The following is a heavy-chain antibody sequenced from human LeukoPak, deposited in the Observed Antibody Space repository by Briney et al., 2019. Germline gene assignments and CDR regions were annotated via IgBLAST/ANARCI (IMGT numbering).Heavy chain of an antibody. D-gene: IGHD5-18*01. J-gene: IGHJ3*02. Sequence: GASVKVSCKASGYTFTGHYMHWVRQAPGQGLEWMGWINPNNGDTGYAQMFQDRVTMTRDTSISTAYMYLSRLRSDDTAVYYCARDQARGFTYSDAFDIWGQGTMVTASS. V-gene: IGHV1-2*02. CDR1: GYTFTGHY. CDR2: INPNNGDT. CDR3: ARDQARGFTYSDAFDI.